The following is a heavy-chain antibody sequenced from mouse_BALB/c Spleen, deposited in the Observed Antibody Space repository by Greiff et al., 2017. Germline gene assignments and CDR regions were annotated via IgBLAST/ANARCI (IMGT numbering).Heavy chain of an antibody. CDR3: ARESITTVASY. CDR1: GFTFSSYA. Sequence: EVMLVESGGGLVKPGGSLKLSCAASGFTFSSYAMSWVRQTPEKRLEWVASISSGGSTYYPDSVKGRFTISRDNARNILYLQMSSLRSEDTAMYYCARESITTVASYWGQGTLVTVSA. D-gene: IGHD1-1*01. V-gene: IGHV5-6-5*01. J-gene: IGHJ3*01. CDR2: ISSGGST.